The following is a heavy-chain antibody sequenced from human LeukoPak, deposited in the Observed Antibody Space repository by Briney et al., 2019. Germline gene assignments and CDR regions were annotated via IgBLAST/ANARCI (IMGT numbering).Heavy chain of an antibody. J-gene: IGHJ4*02. V-gene: IGHV1-46*01. CDR3: ARDWEGWNAIDY. D-gene: IGHD1-1*01. CDR1: GYTFTSYY. Sequence: ASVKVSCTASGYTFTSYYMHWVRQAPGQGLEWMGIINPSGGSTSYAQKFQGRVTMTRDTSTSTVYMELSSLRSEDTAVYYCARDWEGWNAIDYWGQGTLVTVSS. CDR2: INPSGGST.